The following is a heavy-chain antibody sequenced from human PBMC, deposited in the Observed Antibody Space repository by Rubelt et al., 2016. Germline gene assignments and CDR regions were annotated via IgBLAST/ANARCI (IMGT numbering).Heavy chain of an antibody. J-gene: IGHJ6*03. Sequence: QVQLQQWGAGLLKPSETLSLTCAVYGGSFSGYYWSWIRQPPGKGLEWIGSIYHSGSTYYNPSLKIRVTISVDTSKNQFSLKLSSVTAADTAVYYCARALRYYDSSGYYYYYYYMDVWGKGTTVTVSS. CDR1: GGSFSGYY. CDR2: IYHSGST. D-gene: IGHD3-22*01. CDR3: ARALRYYDSSGYYYYYYYMDV. V-gene: IGHV4-34*01.